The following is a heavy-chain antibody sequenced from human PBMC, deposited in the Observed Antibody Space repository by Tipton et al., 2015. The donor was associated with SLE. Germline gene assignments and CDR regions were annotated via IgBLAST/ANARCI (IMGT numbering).Heavy chain of an antibody. CDR1: GGSFSGYY. Sequence: TLSLTCTVSGGSFSGYYWSWIRQPPGKGLEWIGYIYDSGNSDYNSSLKSRLTISVDTSKNQFSLKLGSVTAADTAVYYCARDVGGYNTGWFPYYFDYWGQGTLVTVSS. CDR3: ARDVGGYNTGWFPYYFDY. V-gene: IGHV4-59*12. CDR2: IYDSGNS. D-gene: IGHD2-8*02. J-gene: IGHJ4*02.